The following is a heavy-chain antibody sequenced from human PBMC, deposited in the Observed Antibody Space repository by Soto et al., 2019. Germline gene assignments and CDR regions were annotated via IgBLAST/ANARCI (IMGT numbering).Heavy chain of an antibody. CDR3: ARRYGTTFDY. J-gene: IGHJ4*02. CDR2: IYYNGST. V-gene: IGHV4-59*01. CDR1: GGSISSYY. D-gene: IGHD1-7*01. Sequence: QVQLQESGPGLVKPSETLSLTCTVSGGSISSYYWSWIRQPPGKGLEWIGYIYYNGSTNYNPSLKSRVTISVDTSKNQFSLKLSSVTAADTDVYYCARRYGTTFDYWGQGTLVTVSS.